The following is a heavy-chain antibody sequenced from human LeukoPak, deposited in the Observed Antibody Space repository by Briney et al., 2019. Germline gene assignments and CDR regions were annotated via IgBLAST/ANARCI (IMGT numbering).Heavy chain of an antibody. V-gene: IGHV3-9*03. Sequence: GGSLRLSCAASGFTFDDYAMHWVRQAPGKGLEWVSGISWNSGSIGYADSVKGRFTISRDNAKNSLYLQMNSLRAEDMALYYCAKDTGSTATYVFDYWGQGTLVTVSS. J-gene: IGHJ4*02. D-gene: IGHD5-12*01. CDR1: GFTFDDYA. CDR3: AKDTGSTATYVFDY. CDR2: ISWNSGSI.